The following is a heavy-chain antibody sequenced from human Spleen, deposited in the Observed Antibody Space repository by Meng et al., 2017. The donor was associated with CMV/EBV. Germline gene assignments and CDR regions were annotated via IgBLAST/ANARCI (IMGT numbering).Heavy chain of an antibody. CDR3: VGERWLHTFDY. V-gene: IGHV3-7*01. Sequence: GGSLRLSCAASGFTFSSYRMSWVRQAPGKGLEWVANIKQDGSEKYYVDSVKGRFTISRDNAKNSLYLQMNSLRAEDTAVYYWVGERWLHTFDYWGQGTLVTVSS. J-gene: IGHJ4*02. CDR1: GFTFSSYR. CDR2: IKQDGSEK. D-gene: IGHD5-24*01.